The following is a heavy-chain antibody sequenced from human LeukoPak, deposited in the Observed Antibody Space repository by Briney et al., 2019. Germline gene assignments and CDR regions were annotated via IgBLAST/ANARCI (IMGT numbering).Heavy chain of an antibody. V-gene: IGHV3-9*01. CDR3: ARDSRGYPYVYAFDI. D-gene: IGHD5-18*01. CDR1: GFTFDDYA. CDR2: ISWNSGSI. Sequence: GGSLRLSCAASGFTFDDYAMHWVRQAPGKGLEWVSGISWNSGSIGYADSVKGRFTISRDNAKNSLYLQMNSLRAEDTALYYCARDSRGYPYVYAFDIWGRGTMVTVSS. J-gene: IGHJ3*02.